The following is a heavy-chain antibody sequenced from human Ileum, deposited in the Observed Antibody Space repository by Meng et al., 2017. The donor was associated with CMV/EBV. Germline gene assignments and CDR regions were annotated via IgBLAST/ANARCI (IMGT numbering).Heavy chain of an antibody. V-gene: IGHV4-4*02. J-gene: IGHJ4*02. D-gene: IGHD6-19*01. CDR3: ARQSGWYCFDL. Sequence: LTCAGSGGSISSSKWWSWVRQPPGKGLEWIGEIYKSESANYNPSLESRVTISIDKSKNQFSLKLSSVTAADTAVYYCARQSGWYCFDLWGQGTLVTVSS. CDR1: GGSISSSKW. CDR2: IYKSESA.